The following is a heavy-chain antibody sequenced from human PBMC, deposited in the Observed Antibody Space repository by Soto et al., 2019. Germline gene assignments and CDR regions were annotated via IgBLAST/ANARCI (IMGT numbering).Heavy chain of an antibody. Sequence: EVQLVESGGGLVQPGGSLRLSCAASGFTFSSYWMSWVRQAPGKGLEWVANIKQDGSEKYYVDSVKGRFTISRTNAENSLYLQMNSLRAEDTALYYCAGDCSGGSCYQNGDYWGQGTLVTVSS. CDR2: IKQDGSEK. J-gene: IGHJ4*02. CDR1: GFTFSSYW. V-gene: IGHV3-7*01. D-gene: IGHD2-15*01. CDR3: AGDCSGGSCYQNGDY.